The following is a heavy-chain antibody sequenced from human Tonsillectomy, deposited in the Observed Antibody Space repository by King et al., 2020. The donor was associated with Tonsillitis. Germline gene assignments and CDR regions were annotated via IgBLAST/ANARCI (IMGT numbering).Heavy chain of an antibody. V-gene: IGHV3-30*02. Sequence: VQLVESGGGVVQPGGSLRLSCAASLFKFSDYGMFWVRQAPGKGLEWVAFIQYDGNKEYYAESVKGRFTISRDNSQNSLFLLMNSLRPEDTAIYYCAKEGPARSPPSSGWYSGWGQGPLVTVSS. J-gene: IGHJ4*02. D-gene: IGHD6-19*01. CDR3: AKEGPARSPPSSGWYSG. CDR2: IQYDGNKE. CDR1: LFKFSDYG.